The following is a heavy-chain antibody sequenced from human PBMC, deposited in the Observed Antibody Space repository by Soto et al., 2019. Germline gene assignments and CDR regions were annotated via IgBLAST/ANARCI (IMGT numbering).Heavy chain of an antibody. V-gene: IGHV1-69*12. D-gene: IGHD2-2*01. CDR2: IIPIFGTA. CDR3: ARVGCVSTSRVGGWFDP. Sequence: QVQLVQSGAEVKKPGSSVKVSCKASGGTFSSYAISWVRQAPGQGLEWMGGIIPIFGTANYAQKFQGRVTIPADDSTSTADMELSSLRSDDTAVYYCARVGCVSTSRVGGWFDPWGQGTLVTVS. J-gene: IGHJ5*02. CDR1: GGTFSSYA.